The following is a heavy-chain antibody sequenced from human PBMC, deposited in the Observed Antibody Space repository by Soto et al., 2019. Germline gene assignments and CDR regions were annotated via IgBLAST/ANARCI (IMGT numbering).Heavy chain of an antibody. J-gene: IGHJ4*02. Sequence: QVQLQQWGAGLLKPSETLSLTCAVYGKSLSGYYWSWIRQPPGKALEWSGEINHSGNTNYNPSLKSRVTISVDPSTNQLFLNLSSVTAADTAMYYCARHHVRGRTIAGAAEFWGQGTLVTVSS. CDR2: INHSGNT. CDR3: ARHHVRGRTIAGAAEF. CDR1: GKSLSGYY. D-gene: IGHD1-26*01. V-gene: IGHV4-34*01.